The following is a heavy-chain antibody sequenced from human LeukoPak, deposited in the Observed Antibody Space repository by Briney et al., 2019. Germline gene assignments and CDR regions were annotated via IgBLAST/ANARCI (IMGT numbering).Heavy chain of an antibody. CDR3: ARESGSYGFDY. Sequence: GGSLRLSCAAFGFTFSSYDMHWVRQATGKGLEWVSAIGTAGDTYYPGSVKGRFTISRENAKNSLYLQMNSLRAGDTAVYYCARESGSYGFDYWGQGTLVTVSS. J-gene: IGHJ4*02. CDR2: IGTAGDT. D-gene: IGHD1-26*01. V-gene: IGHV3-13*01. CDR1: GFTFSSYD.